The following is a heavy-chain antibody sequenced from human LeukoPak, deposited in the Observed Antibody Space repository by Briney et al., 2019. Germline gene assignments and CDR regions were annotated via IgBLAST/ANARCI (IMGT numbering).Heavy chain of an antibody. Sequence: SETLSLTCAVYGGSFSGYYWSWIRQPPGKGLEWIGEINHSGSTNYNPSLKSRVTISVDTSKNQFSLKLSSVTAADTAVYYCAKGGATTVYYYYMDVWGKGTTVTVTS. V-gene: IGHV4-34*01. CDR2: INHSGST. CDR3: AKGGATTVYYYYMDV. D-gene: IGHD1-26*01. CDR1: GGSFSGYY. J-gene: IGHJ6*03.